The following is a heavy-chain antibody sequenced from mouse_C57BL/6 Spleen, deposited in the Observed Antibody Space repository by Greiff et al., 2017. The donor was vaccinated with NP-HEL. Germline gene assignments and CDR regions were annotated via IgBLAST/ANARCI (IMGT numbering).Heavy chain of an antibody. Sequence: VQLKQSVAELVRPGASVKLSCTASGFNIKNTYMHWVKQRPEQGLEWIGRIDPANGNTKYAPKFQGKATITADTSSNTAYLQLSSLTSEDTAIYYCARRNYGSSPLFDYWGQGTTLTVSS. CDR2: IDPANGNT. CDR1: GFNIKNTY. J-gene: IGHJ2*01. D-gene: IGHD1-1*01. V-gene: IGHV14-3*01. CDR3: ARRNYGSSPLFDY.